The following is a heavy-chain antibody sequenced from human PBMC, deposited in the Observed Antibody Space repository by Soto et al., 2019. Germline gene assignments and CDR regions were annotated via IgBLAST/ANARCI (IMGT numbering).Heavy chain of an antibody. D-gene: IGHD1-26*01. CDR1: GFTFSSYE. Sequence: EVQLVESGGGLVQPGGSLRLSCAASGFTFSSYEMNWVRQAPGKGLEWVSYISSSGSTIYYADSVKGRFTISRDNAKNSLYLQMNSLRAEDTAVYYCARDGVGATAIEYFQHWGQGTLVTVSS. CDR3: ARDGVGATAIEYFQH. V-gene: IGHV3-48*03. CDR2: ISSSGSTI. J-gene: IGHJ1*01.